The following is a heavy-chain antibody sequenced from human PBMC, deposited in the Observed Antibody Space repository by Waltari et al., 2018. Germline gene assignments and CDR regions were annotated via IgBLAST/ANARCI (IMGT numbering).Heavy chain of an antibody. CDR2: IKAEGSTA. V-gene: IGHV3-74*01. CDR1: GFTFGSYW. Sequence: VQLVESGGALVQPGGSLRLSCVGSGFTFGSYWMHWVRQVPGKGLMWVSRIKAEGSTADYVDSVKGRFTISRDNADNTMYLQMNSLRAEDTAVYYCARGGSGGTYGLFDYWGQGTLVTVSS. J-gene: IGHJ4*02. CDR3: ARGGSGGTYGLFDY. D-gene: IGHD2-15*01.